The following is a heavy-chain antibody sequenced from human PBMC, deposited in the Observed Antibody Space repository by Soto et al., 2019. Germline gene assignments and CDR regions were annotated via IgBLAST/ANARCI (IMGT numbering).Heavy chain of an antibody. CDR1: GFTFSSYW. J-gene: IGHJ6*03. Sequence: GGSLRLSCAASGFTFSSYWMSWVRQAPGKGLEWVANIKQDGSEKYYVDSVKGRFTISRDNAKNSLYLQMNSLRAEDTAVYYCAREPYSYGMRGSYYYMDVWGKGTTVTVSS. CDR2: IKQDGSEK. V-gene: IGHV3-7*01. D-gene: IGHD5-18*01. CDR3: AREPYSYGMRGSYYYMDV.